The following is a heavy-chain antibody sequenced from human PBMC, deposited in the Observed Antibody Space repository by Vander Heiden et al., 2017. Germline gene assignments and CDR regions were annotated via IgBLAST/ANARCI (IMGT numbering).Heavy chain of an antibody. D-gene: IGHD4-17*01. CDR3: ARELTTVATGDAFDI. Sequence: QFQLVQSGAEVTKPGSSVKVSCKASGGTFSSYAISWVRQAPGQGLEWMGGIIPILGIANYAQKFQGRVTITADKSTSTAYMELSSLRSEDTAVYYCARELTTVATGDAFDIWGQGTMVTVSS. V-gene: IGHV1-69*10. CDR1: GGTFSSYA. J-gene: IGHJ3*02. CDR2: IIPILGIA.